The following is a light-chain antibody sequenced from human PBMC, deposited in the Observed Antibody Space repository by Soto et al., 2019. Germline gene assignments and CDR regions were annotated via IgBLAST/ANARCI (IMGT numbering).Light chain of an antibody. CDR3: QQRINWIT. Sequence: EIVMTQSPASLSVSPGERATLSCRASQNVNSNLAWYQQKPGQAPRFLIYGASTRATGIPARFSGSGSGTDFTLTISCLEPEDFAVYYCQQRINWITFGQGTRVDIK. J-gene: IGKJ5*01. CDR1: QNVNSN. CDR2: GAS. V-gene: IGKV3-15*01.